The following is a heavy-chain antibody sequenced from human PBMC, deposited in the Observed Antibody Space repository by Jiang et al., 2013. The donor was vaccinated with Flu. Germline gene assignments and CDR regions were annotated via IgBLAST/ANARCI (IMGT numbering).Heavy chain of an antibody. V-gene: IGHV1-2*02. J-gene: IGHJ5*02. Sequence: KPGASVKVSCMASGYTFIGFYIHWVRQAPGQGLEWMGWIYPNSGGTNYAQKFQGRVTLTRDTSISTAYMELSSLTSDDTAVYYCARSPRGDNFPTVLFHPWGQGTLVIVSS. CDR3: ARSPRGDNFPTVLFHP. D-gene: IGHD1-20*01. CDR2: IYPNSGGT. CDR1: GYTFIGFY.